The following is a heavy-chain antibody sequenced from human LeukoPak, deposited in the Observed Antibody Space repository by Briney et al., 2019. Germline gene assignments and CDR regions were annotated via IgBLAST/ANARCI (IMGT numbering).Heavy chain of an antibody. CDR3: ARVWGSYYGYFDY. J-gene: IGHJ4*02. Sequence: GGSLRLSCAASGFTFDDYGMSWVRQAPGKGLEWVSGINWNGGSTGYADSVEGRFTISRDNAKNSLYLQMNSLRDEDTAVYYCARVWGSYYGYFDYWGQGTLVTVSS. V-gene: IGHV3-20*04. CDR1: GFTFDDYG. D-gene: IGHD1-26*01. CDR2: INWNGGST.